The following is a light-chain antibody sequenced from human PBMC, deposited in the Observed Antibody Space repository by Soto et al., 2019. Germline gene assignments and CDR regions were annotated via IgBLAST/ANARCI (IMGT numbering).Light chain of an antibody. CDR2: GAS. J-gene: IGKJ2*01. Sequence: EIVLTQSPGTLSLSPGERATLSCRASQSVSSSYLAWYQQKPGLAPRLLIFGASSRATGIADRFSGSGSGTDVTLTISRLEPEDFAVYYFQQYGSSPYTFGQGTKLEIK. CDR3: QQYGSSPYT. CDR1: QSVSSSY. V-gene: IGKV3-20*01.